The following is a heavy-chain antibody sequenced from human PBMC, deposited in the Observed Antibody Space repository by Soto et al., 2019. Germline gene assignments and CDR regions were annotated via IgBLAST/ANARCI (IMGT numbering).Heavy chain of an antibody. V-gene: IGHV4-39*01. CDR2: IYYSGST. J-gene: IGHJ4*02. CDR1: GGSISSSSYY. Sequence: QLQLQESGPGLVKPSETLSLTCTDSGGSISSSSYYWGWIRQPPGKGLEWIGSIYYSGSTYYHPSLHGRVTISVYTSKNQSSLQMSSVTAADTAVYYCATTYYFGSGSAYWGQGTLVTVSS. D-gene: IGHD3-10*01. CDR3: ATTYYFGSGSAY.